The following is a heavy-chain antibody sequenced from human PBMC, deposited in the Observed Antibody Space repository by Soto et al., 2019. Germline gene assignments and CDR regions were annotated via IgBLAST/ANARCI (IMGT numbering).Heavy chain of an antibody. J-gene: IGHJ6*02. D-gene: IGHD6-19*01. Sequence: QTLSLTCAISGDSVSSKSAAWNWIRQSPSRGLEWLGRTYYRSKWYNDYAVSVKSRITINPDTSKNQFSLQLNSVTPEDTAVYYCARDRRGSSGWYFYYGMDVWGQGTTVTVSS. V-gene: IGHV6-1*01. CDR1: GDSVSSKSAA. CDR3: ARDRRGSSGWYFYYGMDV. CDR2: TYYRSKWYN.